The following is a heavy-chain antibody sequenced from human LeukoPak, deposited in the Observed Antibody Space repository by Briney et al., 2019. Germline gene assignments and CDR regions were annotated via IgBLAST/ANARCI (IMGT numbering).Heavy chain of an antibody. J-gene: IGHJ4*02. Sequence: SETLSLTSTVSGGSISSGGYYWNWIRQHPGKGLEWIGYIYYSGSTYYNPSLKSRITISVDTSKNQFSLKLSSVTAADTAVYYCAREKSYGLDYWGQGTLVTVSS. V-gene: IGHV4-31*03. CDR1: GGSISSGGYY. CDR3: AREKSYGLDY. D-gene: IGHD1-26*01. CDR2: IYYSGST.